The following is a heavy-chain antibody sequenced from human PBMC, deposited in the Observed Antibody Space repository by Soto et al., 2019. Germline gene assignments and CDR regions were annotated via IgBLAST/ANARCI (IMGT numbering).Heavy chain of an antibody. CDR2: IGTAGDT. CDR3: AREGLGIAAPGSSPMDV. V-gene: IGHV3-13*01. D-gene: IGHD6-13*01. Sequence: GGSLRLSCAASGFTFSSYDMHWVRQATGKGLEWVSAIGTAGDTYYPGSVKGRFTISRENAKNSLYLQMNSLRAGDTAVYYCAREGLGIAAPGSSPMDVWGKGTTVTVS. J-gene: IGHJ6*03. CDR1: GFTFSSYD.